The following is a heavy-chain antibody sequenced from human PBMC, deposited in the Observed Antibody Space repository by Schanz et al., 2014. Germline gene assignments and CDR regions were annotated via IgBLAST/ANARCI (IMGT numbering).Heavy chain of an antibody. Sequence: QVQLQESGPGLVKPSQTLSLTCTVSGGSVSSGGDYWSWIRQHPGKGLEWIGYIFHSGSTFYNPSLNSRVTISVDRSRNQFALKVRSVTAADTAVYYCARDSLRGATGGYGMDVWGQGTTXTVSS. CDR1: GGSVSSGGDY. D-gene: IGHD2-8*02. CDR3: ARDSLRGATGGYGMDV. CDR2: IFHSGST. J-gene: IGHJ6*02. V-gene: IGHV4-31*03.